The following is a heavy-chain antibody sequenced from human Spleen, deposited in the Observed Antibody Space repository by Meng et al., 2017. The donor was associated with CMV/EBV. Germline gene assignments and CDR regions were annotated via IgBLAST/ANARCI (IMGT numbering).Heavy chain of an antibody. Sequence: GESLKISCAASGFTFSSYAMHWVRQAPGKGLEWVAVISYDGSNKYYADSVKGRFTISRDNSKNTLYLQMNSLRAEDTAVYYCARDLINYYYGMDVWGQGTTVTVS. CDR2: ISYDGSNK. D-gene: IGHD2-8*01. J-gene: IGHJ6*02. CDR3: ARDLINYYYGMDV. CDR1: GFTFSSYA. V-gene: IGHV3-30-3*01.